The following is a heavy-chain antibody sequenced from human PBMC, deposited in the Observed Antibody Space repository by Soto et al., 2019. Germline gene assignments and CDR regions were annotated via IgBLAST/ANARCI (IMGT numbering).Heavy chain of an antibody. CDR1: GGSISSSNW. Sequence: QVQLQESDPGLVKPSGTLSLTCAVSGGSISSSNWWSWVRQPPGKGLEWIGEIYHSGSTNYNPSLNSRVTRSVDKSKNQFSLKLSSVTAADTAVYYCATYYGSGSSYFDYWGQGTLVTVSS. V-gene: IGHV4-4*02. J-gene: IGHJ4*02. CDR2: IYHSGST. CDR3: ATYYGSGSSYFDY. D-gene: IGHD3-10*01.